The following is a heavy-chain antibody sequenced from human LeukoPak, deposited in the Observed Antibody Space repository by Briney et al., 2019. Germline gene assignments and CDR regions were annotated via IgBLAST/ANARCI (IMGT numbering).Heavy chain of an antibody. D-gene: IGHD2-2*01. Sequence: SQTLSLTCAVSGGSISSGGYSWSWIRQPPGKGLEWIGDIYHSGSTYYNPSLKSRVTISVDRSKNQFSLKLSSVTAADTAVYYCARRSIVVVPAGFDPWGQGTLVTVSS. J-gene: IGHJ5*02. CDR1: GGSISSGGYS. V-gene: IGHV4-30-2*01. CDR3: ARRSIVVVPAGFDP. CDR2: IYHSGST.